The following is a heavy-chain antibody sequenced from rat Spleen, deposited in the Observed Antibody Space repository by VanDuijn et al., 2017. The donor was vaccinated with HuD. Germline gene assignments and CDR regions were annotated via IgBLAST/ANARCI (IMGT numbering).Heavy chain of an antibody. D-gene: IGHD1-12*03. J-gene: IGHJ4*01. V-gene: IGHV5-29*01. CDR2: ISSDGSSP. CDR1: GFTFSNYG. CDR3: AREPPYYYDGYYHLGEGVMDA. Sequence: EVQLVESGGGLVQPGRSLKLSCAASGFTFSNYGMAWVRQATTKGLEWVATISSDGSSPYYRDSVKGRFTISRDNAKSTLYLQMDSLRSEDTATYYCAREPPYYYDGYYHLGEGVMDAWGQGASVTVSS.